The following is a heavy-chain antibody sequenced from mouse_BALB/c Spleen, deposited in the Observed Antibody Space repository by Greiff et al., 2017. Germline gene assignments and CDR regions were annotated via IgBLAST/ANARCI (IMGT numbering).Heavy chain of an antibody. D-gene: IGHD2-4*01. Sequence: EVKVVESGGGLVKPGGSLKLSCAASGFTFSSYAMSWVRQTPEKRLEWVATISSGGSYTYYPDSVKGRFTISRDNAKTTLYLQMSSLRSEDTAMYYCARHVQDYDEGYYAMDYWGQGTSVTVSS. CDR2: ISSGGSYT. CDR3: ARHVQDYDEGYYAMDY. CDR1: GFTFSSYA. V-gene: IGHV5-9-3*01. J-gene: IGHJ4*01.